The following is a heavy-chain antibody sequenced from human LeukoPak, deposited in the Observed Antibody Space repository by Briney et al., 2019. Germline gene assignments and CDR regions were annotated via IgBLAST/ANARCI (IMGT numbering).Heavy chain of an antibody. CDR1: GGSISSYY. Sequence: SETLSLTCTASGGSISSYYWSWIRQPPGKGLEWIGYIYYSGSTNYNPSLKSRVTISVDTSKNQFSLKLSSVTAADTAVYYCARGLRFLEWLFEASWFDPWGQGTLVTVSS. CDR3: ARGLRFLEWLFEASWFDP. J-gene: IGHJ5*02. D-gene: IGHD3-3*01. V-gene: IGHV4-59*01. CDR2: IYYSGST.